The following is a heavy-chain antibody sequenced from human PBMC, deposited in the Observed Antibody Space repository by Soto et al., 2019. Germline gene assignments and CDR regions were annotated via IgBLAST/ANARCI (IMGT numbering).Heavy chain of an antibody. J-gene: IGHJ1*01. D-gene: IGHD6-19*01. V-gene: IGHV3-21*04. CDR1: RFTVTNNY. CDR2: ISSSSSYI. CDR3: AKGVPGIAVAGTGYFQH. Sequence: GGSLRLSCAVCRFTVTNNYMGWARQAPGKGLEWVSSISSSSSYIYYADSVKGRFTISRDNSKNSLYLQMNSLRAEDTAVYYCAKGVPGIAVAGTGYFQHWGQGTLVTVSS.